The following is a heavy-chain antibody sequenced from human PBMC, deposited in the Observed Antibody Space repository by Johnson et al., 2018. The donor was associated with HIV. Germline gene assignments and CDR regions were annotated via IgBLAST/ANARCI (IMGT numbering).Heavy chain of an antibody. CDR1: GFTFSSYA. J-gene: IGHJ3*01. D-gene: IGHD6-6*01. Sequence: QMLLVESGGGVVQPGRSLRASCAASGFTFSSYAMHWVRQAPGKGLEWVAVISYDGSNRYYADSVKGRFTISRDNAKNTLYLQINSLRVEDTAVYYCARDQGVWAARPEDAFDVWGQGTMVTVSS. CDR2: ISYDGSNR. V-gene: IGHV3-30*04. CDR3: ARDQGVWAARPEDAFDV.